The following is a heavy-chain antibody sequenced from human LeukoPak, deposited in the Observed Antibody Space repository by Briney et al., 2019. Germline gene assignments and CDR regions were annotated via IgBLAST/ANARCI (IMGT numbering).Heavy chain of an antibody. V-gene: IGHV3-23*01. CDR3: AKVGFGGQTNN. CDR1: GFTFTNYA. CDR2: INAGGGGT. Sequence: GGSLRLSCAASGFTFTNYAMNWVRQAPGKGLEWVSFINAGGGGTDYADSVKGRFTISRDNSKMYLQMDNLRAEDTAVYYRAKVGFGGQTNNWGQGTLVTVSS. D-gene: IGHD4-23*01. J-gene: IGHJ4*02.